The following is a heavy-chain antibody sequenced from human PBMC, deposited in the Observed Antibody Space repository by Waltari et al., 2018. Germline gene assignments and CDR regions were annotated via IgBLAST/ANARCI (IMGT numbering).Heavy chain of an antibody. CDR2: IIPLFGKT. Sequence: QVQLLQSGAEVKKPGSSVKGSCQASGGSLSNYPISWLRQAPGPGLEWLGGIIPLFGKTNYAQKFQGRLTITADESTTIAYMDLSSLRFEDTAVYYCARGSYSSSWFNLKAFHIWGQGTMVTVSS. V-gene: IGHV1-69*01. D-gene: IGHD6-13*01. J-gene: IGHJ3*02. CDR1: GGSLSNYP. CDR3: ARGSYSSSWFNLKAFHI.